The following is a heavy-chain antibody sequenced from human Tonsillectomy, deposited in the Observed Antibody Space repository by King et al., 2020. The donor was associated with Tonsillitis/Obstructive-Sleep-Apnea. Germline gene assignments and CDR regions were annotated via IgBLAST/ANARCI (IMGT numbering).Heavy chain of an antibody. Sequence: QLQESGPGLVKPSETLSLTCTVSGGSISSYYWSWLRQPPGKGLEWIGYIYYSGSTNYNPSLKSRVTISVDTSKNQFSLKLSSVTAADTAVYYCARAMDSSAQPWDIWGQGTMVTVSS. CDR1: GGSISSYY. V-gene: IGHV4-59*01. CDR3: ARAMDSSAQPWDI. CDR2: IYYSGST. D-gene: IGHD3-22*01. J-gene: IGHJ3*02.